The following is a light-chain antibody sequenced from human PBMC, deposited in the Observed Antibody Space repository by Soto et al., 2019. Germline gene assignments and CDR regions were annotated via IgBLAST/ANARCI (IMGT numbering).Light chain of an antibody. Sequence: EIVLTQSPGTLSLSPGERATLSCRASQSVSSSDLAWYQQKPGQAPRLLIYGASYRATGIPDRFSGSGSGTDFTLSTRRLEPETFAVYYCQQYGSSPPTFGQGTRLEIK. CDR2: GAS. CDR1: QSVSSSD. J-gene: IGKJ5*01. V-gene: IGKV3-20*01. CDR3: QQYGSSPPT.